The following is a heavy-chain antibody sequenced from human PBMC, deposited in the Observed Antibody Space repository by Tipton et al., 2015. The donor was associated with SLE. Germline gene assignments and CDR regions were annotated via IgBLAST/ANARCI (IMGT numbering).Heavy chain of an antibody. CDR3: AREAGAYYYDSSGYYSY. Sequence: QVQLVQSGAEVKKPGASVKVSCKASGYTFTSYGISWVRQAPGQGLEWMGWISAYNGNTNYAQKLQGRVTMTTDTSTSTAYMELRSLRSDDTAMYYCAREAGAYYYDSSGYYSYWGQGTLVTVSS. D-gene: IGHD3-22*01. J-gene: IGHJ4*02. CDR2: ISAYNGNT. V-gene: IGHV1-18*01. CDR1: GYTFTSYG.